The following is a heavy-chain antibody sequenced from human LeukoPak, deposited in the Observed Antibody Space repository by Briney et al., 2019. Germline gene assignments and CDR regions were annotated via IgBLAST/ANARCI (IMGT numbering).Heavy chain of an antibody. CDR2: FDPEDGET. CDR1: GYTLTELS. D-gene: IGHD3-10*01. Sequence: GASVKVSCKVSGYTLTELSTHWVRQAPGKGLEWMGGFDPEDGETIYAQKFQGRVTMTEDTSTDTAYMELSSLRSEDTAVYYCATPLAYYYGSGGGLDYWGQGTLVTVSS. CDR3: ATPLAYYYGSGGGLDY. V-gene: IGHV1-24*01. J-gene: IGHJ4*02.